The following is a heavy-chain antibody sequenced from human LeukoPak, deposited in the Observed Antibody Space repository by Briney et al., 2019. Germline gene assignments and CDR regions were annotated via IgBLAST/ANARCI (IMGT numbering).Heavy chain of an antibody. D-gene: IGHD3-10*02. J-gene: IGHJ6*04. CDR3: AELGITMIGGV. Sequence: GGSLRLSCAASGFTFSSYVMHWVRQAPGKGLEWVAIISYDGSNEYYADSVRGRFTISRDNSKNTLYLQMNSLRAEDTAVYYCAELGITMIGGVWGKGTTVTISS. V-gene: IGHV3-30*04. CDR1: GFTFSSYV. CDR2: ISYDGSNE.